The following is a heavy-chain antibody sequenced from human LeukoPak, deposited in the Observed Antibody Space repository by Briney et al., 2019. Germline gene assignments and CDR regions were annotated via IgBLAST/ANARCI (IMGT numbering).Heavy chain of an antibody. D-gene: IGHD6-13*01. J-gene: IGHJ4*02. CDR3: AREYYSSSCLDY. V-gene: IGHV3-30*19. CDR2: IWYDGSNK. Sequence: GGFLRLSCAASGFTFSSYGMHWVRQAPGKGLEWVAVIWYDGSNKYYADSVKGRFTISRDNSKNTLYLQMNSLRAEDTAVYYCAREYYSSSCLDYWGQGTLVTVSS. CDR1: GFTFSSYG.